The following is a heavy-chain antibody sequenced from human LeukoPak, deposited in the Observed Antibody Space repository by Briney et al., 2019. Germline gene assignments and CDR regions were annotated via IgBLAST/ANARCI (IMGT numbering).Heavy chain of an antibody. CDR1: GFAFSSYT. J-gene: IGHJ4*02. V-gene: IGHV3-21*01. CDR2: ISSSSSYI. CDR3: ARGPSANFGY. Sequence: GGSLRLSCAASGFAFSSYTMIWVRQAPGKGLEWVSSISSSSSYIYYTDSVEGRFTISKDNAKNSLYLQMNSLGAQDTAVYYCARGPSANFGYWGQGTLVTVSS. D-gene: IGHD1-26*01.